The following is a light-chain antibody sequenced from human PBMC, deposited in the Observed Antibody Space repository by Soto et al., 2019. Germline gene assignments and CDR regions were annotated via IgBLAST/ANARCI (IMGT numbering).Light chain of an antibody. CDR1: SSDVGGYKY. CDR2: EVS. CDR3: SLYTTSGTLV. J-gene: IGLJ3*02. V-gene: IGLV2-14*01. Sequence: QSALTQPASVSGSPGQSITISCTGTSSDVGGYKYVSWYQQHAGKAPKLMIYEVSSRPPGVSNRFSGSKSGNTASLTISGLQSEDEADYYCSLYTTSGTLVFGGGTKLTVL.